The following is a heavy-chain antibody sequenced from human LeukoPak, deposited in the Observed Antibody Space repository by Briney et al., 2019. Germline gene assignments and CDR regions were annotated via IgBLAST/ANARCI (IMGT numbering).Heavy chain of an antibody. V-gene: IGHV3-30*03. D-gene: IGHD4-23*01. Sequence: PGGSLRLSCAASGFAFSSYGMDWVRQAPGKGLEWVAVISFDGTNKYYADSVKGRFTISRDNSKNTLYLQMNSLRAEDTAAYYCARAGYGGPHFDFWGQGTLVTVSS. J-gene: IGHJ4*02. CDR3: ARAGYGGPHFDF. CDR2: ISFDGTNK. CDR1: GFAFSSYG.